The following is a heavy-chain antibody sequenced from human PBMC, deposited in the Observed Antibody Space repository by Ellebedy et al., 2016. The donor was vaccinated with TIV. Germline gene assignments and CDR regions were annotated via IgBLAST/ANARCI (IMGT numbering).Heavy chain of an antibody. D-gene: IGHD4-17*01. CDR1: GYIFTSYW. CDR3: ARRDGDSDFDY. CDR2: IYPGDSDT. Sequence: GESLKISCKGSGYIFTSYWIGWVRQMPGKGLEWVGIIYPGDSDTRYSPSFQGQVTISADKSINTAYLQWSSLEASDTAIYYCARRDGDSDFDYWGQGTLVTVSS. V-gene: IGHV5-51*01. J-gene: IGHJ4*02.